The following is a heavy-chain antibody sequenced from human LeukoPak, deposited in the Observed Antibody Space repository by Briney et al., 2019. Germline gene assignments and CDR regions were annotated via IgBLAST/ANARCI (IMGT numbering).Heavy chain of an antibody. D-gene: IGHD3-10*01. CDR1: GFTVSSNY. V-gene: IGHV3-53*01. CDR3: ALTMVHLGRLDYYFHY. CDR2: IYSDGST. J-gene: IGHJ4*02. Sequence: GGSLRLSCAASGFTVSSNYMSWVRQAQGKGLEWVSVIYSDGSTYYSDSVKGRFTITRDSSKNTLHLQVNSLRAEDTAVYYCALTMVHLGRLDYYFHYWGRGTLVTVSS.